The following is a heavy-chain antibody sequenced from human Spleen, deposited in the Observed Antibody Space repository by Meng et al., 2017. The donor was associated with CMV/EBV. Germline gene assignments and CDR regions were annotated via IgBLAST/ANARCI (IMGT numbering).Heavy chain of an antibody. CDR1: GFSLSTSGVG. V-gene: IGHV2-5*02. CDR2: IYWDDDK. Sequence: ITLKESGXTLVKXXXTLTLTCXFPGFSLSTSGVGVGWIRQPPGKALEWLALIYWDDDKRYSPSLKSRLTITKDTSKNQVVLTMTNMDPVDTATYYCAHRRRLTVVTSNYFDYWGQGTLVTVSS. CDR3: AHRRRLTVVTSNYFDY. J-gene: IGHJ4*02. D-gene: IGHD4-23*01.